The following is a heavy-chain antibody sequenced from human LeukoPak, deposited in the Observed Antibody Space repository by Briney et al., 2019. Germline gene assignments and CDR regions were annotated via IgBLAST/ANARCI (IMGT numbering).Heavy chain of an antibody. CDR1: GFTFDDYT. J-gene: IGHJ4*02. V-gene: IGHV3-43*01. Sequence: PGGSLRLSCAASGFTFDDYTMHWVRQAPGKGLEWVSLISWDGGSTYYADSVKGRFTISRDNSKNSLYLQMNSLRTEDTALYYCASSESAGSAFDYWGQGTLVTVSS. D-gene: IGHD3-10*01. CDR2: ISWDGGST. CDR3: ASSESAGSAFDY.